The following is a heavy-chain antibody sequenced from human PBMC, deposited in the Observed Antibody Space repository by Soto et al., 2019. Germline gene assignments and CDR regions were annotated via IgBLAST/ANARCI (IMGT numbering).Heavy chain of an antibody. D-gene: IGHD1-1*01. CDR3: AKRAAGTGAHLDS. CDR2: IAFDGGNK. J-gene: IGHJ4*02. V-gene: IGHV3-30-3*02. Sequence: QVQLVESGGGVVQPGRSLRLSCVASGFSFSFASHALNWVRQAPGKGLEWVAVIAFDGGNKFYAGSVKGRFTISRENSKNTRYLEMSSLRPDDTAVYDCAKRAAGTGAHLDSWGQGTLVSVSS. CDR1: GFSFSFASHA.